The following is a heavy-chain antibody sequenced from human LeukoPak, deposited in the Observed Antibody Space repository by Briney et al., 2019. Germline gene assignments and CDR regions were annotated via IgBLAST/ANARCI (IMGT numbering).Heavy chain of an antibody. CDR1: GFTFSNAW. CDR3: ARSRIVGATGD. V-gene: IGHV3-48*04. Sequence: GGSLRLSCAASGFTFSNAWMNWVRQAPGKGLEWVSYISSSSSTIYYADSVKGRFTISRDNAKNSLYLQMNSQRAEDTAVYYCARSRIVGATGDWGQGTLVTVSS. D-gene: IGHD1-26*01. J-gene: IGHJ4*02. CDR2: ISSSSSTI.